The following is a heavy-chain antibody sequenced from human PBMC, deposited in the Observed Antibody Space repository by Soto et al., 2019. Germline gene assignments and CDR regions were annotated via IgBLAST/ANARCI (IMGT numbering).Heavy chain of an antibody. D-gene: IGHD6-19*01. J-gene: IGHJ2*01. V-gene: IGHV4-59*01. Sequence: SETLSLTCTVSGGSISSYYWSWIRQPPGKGLEWIGYIYYSGSTNYNPSLKSRVTISVDTSKNQFSRKLSSVTAADTAVYYCARDSSGWYWYFDLWGRGTLVTVSS. CDR3: ARDSSGWYWYFDL. CDR2: IYYSGST. CDR1: GGSISSYY.